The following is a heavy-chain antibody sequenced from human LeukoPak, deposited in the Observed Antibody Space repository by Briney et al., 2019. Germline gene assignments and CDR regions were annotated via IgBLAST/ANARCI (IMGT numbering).Heavy chain of an antibody. V-gene: IGHV1-18*03. CDR2: ISAYNGNT. CDR1: GXXXXXXX. CDR3: ATVLSGGSYYYGMDV. Sequence: KXSCKASGXXXXXXXXSWVXQXPGQXLEXXXXISAYNGNTNYAQKLQGRVTMTTDTSTSTAYMELRSLRSDDMAVYYCATVLSGGSYYYGMDVWGQGTTVTVSS. J-gene: IGHJ6*02. D-gene: IGHD1-26*01.